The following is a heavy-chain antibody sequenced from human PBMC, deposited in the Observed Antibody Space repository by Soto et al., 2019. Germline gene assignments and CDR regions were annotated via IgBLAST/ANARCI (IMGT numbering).Heavy chain of an antibody. V-gene: IGHV3-11*01. CDR1: GFTFSDYY. J-gene: IGHJ6*02. CDR2: ISSSGSTI. Sequence: GGSLRLSCAASGFTFSDYYMSWIRQAAGKGRGWVSYISSSGSTIYYADSVKGRFTISRDNAKNSLYLQMNSLRAEDTAVYYCARGGTNTIFGVAILGGYYYGMDVWGQGTTVTVSS. CDR3: ARGGTNTIFGVAILGGYYYGMDV. D-gene: IGHD3-3*01.